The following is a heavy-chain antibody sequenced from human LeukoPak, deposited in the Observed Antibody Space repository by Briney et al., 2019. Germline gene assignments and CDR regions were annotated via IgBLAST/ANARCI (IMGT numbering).Heavy chain of an antibody. CDR2: ISAYNGNT. D-gene: IGHD3-3*01. CDR1: GYTFTSYG. J-gene: IGHJ4*02. Sequence: GASVKVSCKASGYTFTSYGISWVRQAPGQGLEWMGGISAYNGNTNYAQKLQGRVTMTTDTSTSTAYMELRSLRSDDTAVYYCARGGITIFGVVTFDYWGQGTLVTVSS. CDR3: ARGGITIFGVVTFDY. V-gene: IGHV1-18*01.